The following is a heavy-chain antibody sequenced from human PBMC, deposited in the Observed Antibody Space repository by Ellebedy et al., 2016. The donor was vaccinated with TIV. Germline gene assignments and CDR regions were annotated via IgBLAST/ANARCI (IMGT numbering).Heavy chain of an antibody. CDR1: GFGFTFSTYG. CDR2: ISKVDGHT. V-gene: IGHV3-23*01. J-gene: IGHJ4*02. Sequence: PGGSLRLSCAASGFGFTFSTYGFSWVRQARGKGLEWVSGISKVDGHTYYADSVKGRFTISRDNSRNTLYLQMNSLRVEDTAVYYFTTLGGPKVGAAIGDWGQGTLVTVSS. D-gene: IGHD1-26*01. CDR3: TTLGGPKVGAAIGD.